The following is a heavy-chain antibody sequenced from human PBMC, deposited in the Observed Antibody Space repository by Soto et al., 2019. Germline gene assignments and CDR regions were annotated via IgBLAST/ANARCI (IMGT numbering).Heavy chain of an antibody. Sequence: SETLSLTCTVSGGSISSYYWSWIRQPAGKGLEWIGRIYTRGSANYNPSLKSRVTMSVDTSKNQFSLKLSSVTAADTAVDYCARDYYDSSGPNYYYYGMDVWGQGTTVTVSS. V-gene: IGHV4-4*07. J-gene: IGHJ6*02. D-gene: IGHD3-22*01. CDR2: IYTRGSA. CDR1: GGSISSYY. CDR3: ARDYYDSSGPNYYYYGMDV.